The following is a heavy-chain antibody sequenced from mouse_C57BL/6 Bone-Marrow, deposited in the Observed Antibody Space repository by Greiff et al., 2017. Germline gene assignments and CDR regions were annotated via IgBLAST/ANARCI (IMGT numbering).Heavy chain of an antibody. Sequence: EVQRVESGGDLVKPGGSLKLSCAASGFTFSSYGMSWVRQTPDKRLEWVATISRGGSYTYYPDSVKGRFTFSRDNAKNTLYLHMSSLKSEDTAMYYCARHGAYGNYAMDYWGQGTSVTVAS. V-gene: IGHV5-6*01. D-gene: IGHD2-1*01. CDR1: GFTFSSYG. CDR2: ISRGGSYT. CDR3: ARHGAYGNYAMDY. J-gene: IGHJ4*01.